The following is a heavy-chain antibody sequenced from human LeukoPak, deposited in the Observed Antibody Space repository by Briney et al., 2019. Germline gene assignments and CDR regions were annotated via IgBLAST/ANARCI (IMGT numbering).Heavy chain of an antibody. Sequence: GGSLRLSCAASGFTFSSYSMNWVRQAPGKGLEWVSSISSSSSYIYYADSVMGRFTISRDNAKNSLYLQMNSLRAEDTAVYYCARQYSSGWYEGLDWFDPWGQGTLVTVSS. CDR2: ISSSSSYI. CDR1: GFTFSSYS. CDR3: ARQYSSGWYEGLDWFDP. J-gene: IGHJ5*02. V-gene: IGHV3-21*01. D-gene: IGHD6-19*01.